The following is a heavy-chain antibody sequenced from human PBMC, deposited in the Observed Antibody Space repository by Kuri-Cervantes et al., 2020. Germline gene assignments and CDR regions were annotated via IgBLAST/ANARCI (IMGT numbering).Heavy chain of an antibody. CDR2: INPSGGST. CDR3: ARGRTYDILTGSYDAFDI. J-gene: IGHJ3*02. D-gene: IGHD3-9*01. V-gene: IGHV1-46*01. CDR1: GGTFSSYA. Sequence: ASVKVSCKASGGTFSSYAISWVRQAPGQGLEWMGIINPSGGSTSYAQKFQGRVTMTRDTSTSTVYMELSSLRSEDTAVYYCARGRTYDILTGSYDAFDIWGQGTMVTVSS.